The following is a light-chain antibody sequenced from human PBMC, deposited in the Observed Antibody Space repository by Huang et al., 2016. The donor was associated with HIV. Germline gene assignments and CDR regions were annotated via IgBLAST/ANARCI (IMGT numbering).Light chain of an antibody. CDR3: HQYNNWLLS. CDR1: RSVSTN. CDR2: GSS. J-gene: IGKJ4*01. V-gene: IGKV3-15*01. Sequence: EIVMTQSPATLSVSPGQRVTLSCRANRSVSTNLAWYQQRHGQAPRLLNYGSSTRAPGIPARVSGSGSGTDFSLTISSLQSEDFALYYCHQYNNWLLSFGGGTRV.